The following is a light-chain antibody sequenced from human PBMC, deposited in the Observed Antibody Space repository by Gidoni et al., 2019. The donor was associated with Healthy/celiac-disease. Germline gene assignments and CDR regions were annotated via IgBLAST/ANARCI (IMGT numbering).Light chain of an antibody. CDR1: QSVSSY. CDR3: QQRRNWPPLT. J-gene: IGKJ4*01. Sequence: EMVLTQSPATLSLSPGERATLSCRASQSVSSYLAWYQQKHGQAPRLLIYDASNRATGITARFSGSGSGTDFTLTISSLEPEDFAVYYCQQRRNWPPLTFXGXTKVEIK. CDR2: DAS. V-gene: IGKV3-11*01.